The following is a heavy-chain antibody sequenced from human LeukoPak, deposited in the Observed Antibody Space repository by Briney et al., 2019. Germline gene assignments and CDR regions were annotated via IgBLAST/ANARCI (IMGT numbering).Heavy chain of an antibody. J-gene: IGHJ4*02. CDR1: GLTFSSYW. Sequence: PGRSLRLSCAAAGLTFSSYWTHWVSQAPRKGRVWVARINIEGRSTSHAHSVKGRFTISRDNAKNPLYLQMNSLRAEDTAVYYCARDLPGYFDYWGQGTLVTVSS. D-gene: IGHD1-14*01. V-gene: IGHV3-74*01. CDR2: INIEGRST. CDR3: ARDLPGYFDY.